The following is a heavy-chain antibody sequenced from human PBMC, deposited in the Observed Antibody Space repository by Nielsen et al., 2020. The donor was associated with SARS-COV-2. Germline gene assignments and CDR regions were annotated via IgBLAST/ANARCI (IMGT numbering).Heavy chain of an antibody. CDR3: ARGGIALVRGTPERFDP. CDR1: GYTFSHYV. D-gene: IGHD3-10*01. J-gene: IGHJ5*02. CDR2: MNTNTGDP. Sequence: SVKVSCKASGYTFSHYVINWVRQAPGQGLECMGWMNTNTGDPMYAQDFTGRFVFSLDSSVSTAYLHISGLKPEDTAVYYCARGGIALVRGTPERFDPWGQGTLVTVSS. V-gene: IGHV7-4-1*02.